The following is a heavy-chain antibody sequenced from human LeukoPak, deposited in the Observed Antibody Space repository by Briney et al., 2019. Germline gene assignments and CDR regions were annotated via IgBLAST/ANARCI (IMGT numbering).Heavy chain of an antibody. V-gene: IGHV3-30-3*01. Sequence: PGGSLRLSCAASGFTFSSYAMHWVRQAPGKGLEWVAVISYDGSNKYYADSVKGRFTISRDNSKNALYLQMNSLRAEDTAVYYCARTSEGYYDSSGSFDYWGQGTLVTVSS. CDR3: ARTSEGYYDSSGSFDY. D-gene: IGHD3-22*01. J-gene: IGHJ4*02. CDR2: ISYDGSNK. CDR1: GFTFSSYA.